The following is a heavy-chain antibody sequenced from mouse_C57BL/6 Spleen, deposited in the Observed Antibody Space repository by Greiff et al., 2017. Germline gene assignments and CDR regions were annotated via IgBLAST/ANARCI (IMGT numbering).Heavy chain of an antibody. V-gene: IGHV1-61*01. CDR3: ARRGAKNAMDD. J-gene: IGHJ4*01. CDR1: GYTFTSYW. D-gene: IGHD1-1*01. CDR2: IYPSVSET. Sequence: QVQLLQPGAELVRPGSSLKLSCKASGYTFTSYWMDWVQQRPGKGLEWIGNIYPSVSETHYPQTFKGQDTLTVDNSSRTAYMQLSSLTSEDSAVYYCARRGAKNAMDDWGKGTSVTVSS.